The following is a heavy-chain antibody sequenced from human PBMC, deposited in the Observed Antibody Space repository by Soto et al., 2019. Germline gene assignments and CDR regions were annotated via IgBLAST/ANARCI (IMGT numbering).Heavy chain of an antibody. CDR1: GVSTSSYY. CDR3: ARLYSSSSGVWFDP. J-gene: IGHJ5*02. V-gene: IGHV4-59*08. CDR2: IYYSGST. Sequence: SETLSLTCTVSGVSTSSYYWSWIRQPPGKGLEWIGYIYYSGSTNYNPSLKSRVTISVDTSKNQFSLKLSSVTAADTAVYYCARLYSSSSGVWFDPWGQGTLVTVSS. D-gene: IGHD6-6*01.